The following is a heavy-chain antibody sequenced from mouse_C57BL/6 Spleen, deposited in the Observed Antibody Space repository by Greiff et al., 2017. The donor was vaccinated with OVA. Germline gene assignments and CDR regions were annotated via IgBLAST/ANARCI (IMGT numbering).Heavy chain of an antibody. CDR3: ARREGGSTDD. J-gene: IGHJ2*01. Sequence: KPGQGLEWIGNINPSNGGTNYNEKFKSKATLTVDKSSSTAYMQLSSLTSEDSAVYYCARREGGSTDDWGQGTTLTVSS. V-gene: IGHV1-53*01. CDR2: INPSNGGT. D-gene: IGHD1-1*01.